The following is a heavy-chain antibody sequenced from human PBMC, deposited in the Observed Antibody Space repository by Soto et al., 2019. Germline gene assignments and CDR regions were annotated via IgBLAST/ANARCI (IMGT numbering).Heavy chain of an antibody. V-gene: IGHV3-23*01. J-gene: IGHJ4*02. CDR1: GFTFSNYA. CDR3: AKDLTAEDYPSGLFDF. Sequence: EVQLLESGGGLIQPGGSLRLSCAASGFTFSNYAMTWVRQAPGKGLEWVSVTSHNGGTVYYADSVKGRFTISRDNSKNTLDMQMNSLRVEDTATYFCAKDLTAEDYPSGLFDFWGQGTLVTVSS. CDR2: TSHNGGTV. D-gene: IGHD2-21*02.